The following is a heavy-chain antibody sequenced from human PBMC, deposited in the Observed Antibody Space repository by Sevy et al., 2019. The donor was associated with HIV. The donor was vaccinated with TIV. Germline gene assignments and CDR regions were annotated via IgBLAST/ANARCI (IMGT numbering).Heavy chain of an antibody. J-gene: IGHJ3*02. Sequence: GGSLRLSCAASGFTFSDYYMSWIRQAPGKGLEWVSYISSSGSTIYYAYSVKGRFTISRDNAKNSLYLQMNSLRAEDTAVYYCARDGVGPTRHAFDIWGQGTMVTVSS. CDR3: ARDGVGPTRHAFDI. V-gene: IGHV3-11*01. CDR2: ISSSGSTI. D-gene: IGHD1-26*01. CDR1: GFTFSDYY.